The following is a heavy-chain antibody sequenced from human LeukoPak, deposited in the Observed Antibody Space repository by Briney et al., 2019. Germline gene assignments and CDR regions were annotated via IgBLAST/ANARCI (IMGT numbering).Heavy chain of an antibody. CDR1: GGSISSSSYY. V-gene: IGHV4-39*01. D-gene: IGHD6-13*01. CDR2: IYYSGST. J-gene: IGHJ6*02. CDR3: ARQITAAGTYGMDV. Sequence: SETLSLTCTVSGGSISSSSYYWGWIRQPPGKGLEWIGSIYYSGSTYYNPSLKGRVTISVDTSKNQFSLKLSSVTAADTAVYYCARQITAAGTYGMDVWGQGTTVTVSS.